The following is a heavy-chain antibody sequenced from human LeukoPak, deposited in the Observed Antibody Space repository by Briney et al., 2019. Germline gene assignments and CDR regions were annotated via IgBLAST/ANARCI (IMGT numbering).Heavy chain of an antibody. CDR2: IYYSGST. CDR3: ARAPPSAAGYYYGMDV. CDR1: GGLISSYY. V-gene: IGHV4-59*01. J-gene: IGHJ6*02. Sequence: SETLSLTCTVSGGLISSYYWSWIRQPPGKGLEWLGYIYYSGSTKYNPSLKSRVTISVHTSKNQFSLKLTSVTAADTAEYYCARAPPSAAGYYYGMDVWGQGTTVTVSS. D-gene: IGHD6-13*01.